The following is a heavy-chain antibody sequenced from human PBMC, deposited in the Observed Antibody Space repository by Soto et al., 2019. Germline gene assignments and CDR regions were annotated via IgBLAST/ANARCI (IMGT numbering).Heavy chain of an antibody. J-gene: IGHJ6*02. CDR1: GFTFSSYA. CDR3: AKGGYSSSWYQQHYYYYGMDV. Sequence: GGSLRLSCAASGFTFSSYAMSWVRQAPGKGLEWVSAISGSCGSTYYADSVKGRFTISRDNSKNTLYLQMNSLRAEDTAVYYCAKGGYSSSWYQQHYYYYGMDVWGQGTTVTVSS. CDR2: ISGSCGST. V-gene: IGHV3-23*01. D-gene: IGHD6-13*01.